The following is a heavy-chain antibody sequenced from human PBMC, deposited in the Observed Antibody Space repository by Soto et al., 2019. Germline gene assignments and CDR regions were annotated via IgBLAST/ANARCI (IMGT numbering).Heavy chain of an antibody. CDR1: GYTFTNYG. CDR2: IHPTNGNT. CDR3: AKEYCDSSRCYLPDY. D-gene: IGHD2-2*01. Sequence: QVQLVQSGAEVKEPGASVKVSCKASGYTFTNYGISWVRQAPGQGLEWMGWIHPTNGNTKDARKFQGRVAMTTDTSTSTAYMGLRSLRSDDTAVYYCAKEYCDSSRCYLPDYWGQGALVTVSS. J-gene: IGHJ4*02. V-gene: IGHV1-18*01.